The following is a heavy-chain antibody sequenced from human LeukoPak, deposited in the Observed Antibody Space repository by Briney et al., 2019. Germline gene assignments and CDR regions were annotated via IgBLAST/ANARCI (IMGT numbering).Heavy chain of an antibody. Sequence: GRSLRLSCAASGFTFSSYGMHWVRQAPGKGLEWVANINQDGTATYYEDSVKGRFTISRDNVKNTLFLQMNSLRAEDTAVFYCVRAGGPHTVDVWGQGTTVTVSS. CDR1: GFTFSSYG. D-gene: IGHD2-8*02. CDR2: INQDGTAT. CDR3: VRAGGPHTVDV. V-gene: IGHV3-7*01. J-gene: IGHJ6*02.